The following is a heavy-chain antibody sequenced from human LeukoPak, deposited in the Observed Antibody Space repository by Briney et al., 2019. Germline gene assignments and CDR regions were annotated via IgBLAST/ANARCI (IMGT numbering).Heavy chain of an antibody. CDR2: IKQDGSEK. J-gene: IGHJ6*03. Sequence: GGSLGLSCAASGFTFSSYGMSWVRQAPGKGLEWVANIKQDGSEKNYVDSVKGRFTISRDNAKNSLYLQMNSLRGEDTAVYYCARDEYSSNWSYYTFFYYMDVWGKGTTVTISS. V-gene: IGHV3-7*01. CDR3: ARDEYSSNWSYYTFFYYMDV. D-gene: IGHD6-13*01. CDR1: GFTFSSYG.